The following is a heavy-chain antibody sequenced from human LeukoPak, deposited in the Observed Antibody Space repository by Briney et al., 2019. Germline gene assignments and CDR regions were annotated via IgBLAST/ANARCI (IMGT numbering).Heavy chain of an antibody. CDR2: IIPVLGVS. CDR1: GGSFSSYV. CDR3: TRDRFSLVVVNRGTSDY. Sequence: ASVKVSCKASGGSFSSYVITWVRQAPGQGLEWMGRIIPVLGVSNFAQKYEGRVTITADKSTNTAHMELRRLESGDTAVYYCTRDRFSLVVVNRGTSDYWGQGTLVTVSS. D-gene: IGHD3-22*01. J-gene: IGHJ4*02. V-gene: IGHV1-69*04.